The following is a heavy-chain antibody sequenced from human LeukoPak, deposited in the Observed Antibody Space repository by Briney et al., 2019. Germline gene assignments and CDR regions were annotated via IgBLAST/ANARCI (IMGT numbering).Heavy chain of an antibody. CDR3: ARDFGDDY. CDR1: GLIFSNAW. J-gene: IGHJ4*02. V-gene: IGHV3-7*04. Sequence: PGGSLRLSCTASGLIFSNAWLSWVRQAPGKGLEWVANIKPGGSDKHYLDSVKGRFTISRDNAENSLYLQMNSLRVEDTAVYYCARDFGDDYWGQGTLVTVSS. D-gene: IGHD3-16*01. CDR2: IKPGGSDK.